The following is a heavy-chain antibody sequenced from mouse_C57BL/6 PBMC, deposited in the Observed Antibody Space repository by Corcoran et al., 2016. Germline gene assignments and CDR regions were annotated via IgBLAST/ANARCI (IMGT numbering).Heavy chain of an antibody. Sequence: QVQLKQSGAELVRPGASVKLSCKASGYTFTDYYINWVKQRPGQGLEWIARIYPGSGNTYYNEKFKGKATLTAEKSSSTAYMQLSSLTSEDSAVYFCARGTVVAFDYWGQGTTLTVSS. CDR2: IYPGSGNT. CDR1: GYTFTDYY. J-gene: IGHJ2*01. CDR3: ARGTVVAFDY. D-gene: IGHD1-1*01. V-gene: IGHV1-76*01.